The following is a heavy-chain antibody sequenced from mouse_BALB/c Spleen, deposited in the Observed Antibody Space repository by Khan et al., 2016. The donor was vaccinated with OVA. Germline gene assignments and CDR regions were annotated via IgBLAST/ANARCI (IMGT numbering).Heavy chain of an antibody. V-gene: IGHV1S137*01. CDR3: GRGGRFAY. Sequence: QVQLQQSGPELVRPGVSVKISCKGSGYTFTDYAMHWVKQSHAKSLEWIGVISTYYGHTDYNQKFKGKATMTVDKSSSTAYMELARLTSEDSAIYYCGRGGRFAYWGQGTLVTVSA. J-gene: IGHJ3*01. CDR2: ISTYYGHT. CDR1: GYTFTDYA. D-gene: IGHD3-3*01.